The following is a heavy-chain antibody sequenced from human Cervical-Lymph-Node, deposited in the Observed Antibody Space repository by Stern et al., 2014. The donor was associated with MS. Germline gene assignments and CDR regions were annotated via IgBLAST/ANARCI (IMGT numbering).Heavy chain of an antibody. J-gene: IGHJ6*02. CDR1: GGTFSSYA. CDR3: ARTLGYCSSTSCYDGVDYYYYSMDV. Sequence: VQLVQSGAEVKKPGSSVKVSCKASGGTFSSYAISWVRQAPGQGLEWMGGIIPIFGTANYAQKFQGRVTITADESTSTAYMELSSLRSEDTAVYYCARTLGYCSSTSCYDGVDYYYYSMDVWGQGTTVTVSS. CDR2: IIPIFGTA. D-gene: IGHD2-2*01. V-gene: IGHV1-69*01.